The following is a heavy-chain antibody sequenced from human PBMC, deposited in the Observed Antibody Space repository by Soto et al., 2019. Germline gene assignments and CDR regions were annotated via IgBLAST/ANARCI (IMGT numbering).Heavy chain of an antibody. CDR1: GGSISSGGYY. J-gene: IGHJ4*02. CDR3: VSTSQNRVFDY. Sequence: SETLSLTCTVSGGSISSGGYYWSWIRQHPGKGLEWIGYIYYSGSTYYNPSLRSRVTISVDMSKNQFSLKLSSVTAADTAVYYCVSTSQNRVFDYWGQGTLVTVSS. CDR2: IYYSGST. V-gene: IGHV4-31*03.